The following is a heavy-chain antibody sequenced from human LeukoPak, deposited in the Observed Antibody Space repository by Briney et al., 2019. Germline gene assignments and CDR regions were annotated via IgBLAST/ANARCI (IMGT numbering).Heavy chain of an antibody. Sequence: GGSLRLSCAASGFTFSGYGMHWVRQAPGKGLEWVAVIWYDGSNKYYADSVKGRFTISRDNSKNTLYLQMNSLRAEDTAVYYCARVGPPRQQEYYYGMDVWGQGTTVTVSS. J-gene: IGHJ6*02. CDR2: IWYDGSNK. V-gene: IGHV3-33*01. D-gene: IGHD6-6*01. CDR3: ARVGPPRQQEYYYGMDV. CDR1: GFTFSGYG.